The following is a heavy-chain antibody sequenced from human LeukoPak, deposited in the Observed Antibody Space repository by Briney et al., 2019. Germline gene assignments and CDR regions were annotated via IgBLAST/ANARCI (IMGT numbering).Heavy chain of an antibody. CDR2: IYSGGST. J-gene: IGHJ4*02. Sequence: GGSLRLSCAASGFTISSNYTSWVRQAPGKGLEWVSVIYSGGSTYYADSVKGRFTISRDNSKNTLYLQMNSLRAEDTAVYYCARDTRYSGSYWYFDYWGQGTLVTVSS. V-gene: IGHV3-53*01. CDR3: ARDTRYSGSYWYFDY. CDR1: GFTISSNY. D-gene: IGHD1-26*01.